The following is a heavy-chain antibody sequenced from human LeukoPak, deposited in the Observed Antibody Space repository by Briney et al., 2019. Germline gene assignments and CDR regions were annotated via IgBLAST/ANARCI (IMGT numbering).Heavy chain of an antibody. V-gene: IGHV3-7*03. CDR1: GFTFSNYW. CDR2: IKQDGSEK. D-gene: IGHD3-10*01. J-gene: IGHJ6*02. Sequence: GGSLRLSCVASGFTFSNYWMSWVRQAPGKGLEWLANIKQDGSEKFYVDSAKGRFTISRDNAKNSLYLQLNSLRVEDTAVYYCAKRSRRLTVVRGVPREDVWGQGTSVTVSS. CDR3: AKRSRRLTVVRGVPREDV.